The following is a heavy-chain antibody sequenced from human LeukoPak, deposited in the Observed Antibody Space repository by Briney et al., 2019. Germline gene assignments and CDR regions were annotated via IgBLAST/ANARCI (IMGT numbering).Heavy chain of an antibody. CDR1: GGSISNYF. CDR2: IYSSGST. D-gene: IGHD6-6*01. CDR3: ARSIGARSWFDP. J-gene: IGHJ5*02. Sequence: PSQTLSLTCTVSGGSISNYFWSWIRRPPGEGLEWIGDIYSSGSTYYNPSLKSRVTISVDTSKNQFSLKLSSVTAADTAVYYCARSIGARSWFDPWGQGTLLTVSS. V-gene: IGHV4-59*12.